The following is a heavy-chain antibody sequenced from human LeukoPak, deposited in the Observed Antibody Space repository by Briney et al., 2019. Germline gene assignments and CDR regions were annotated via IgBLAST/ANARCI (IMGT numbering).Heavy chain of an antibody. V-gene: IGHV3-48*04. CDR1: GFTFSSYS. CDR3: AKPARVVVPAAMNLFDY. J-gene: IGHJ4*02. CDR2: ISSSSSTI. Sequence: GGSLRLSCAASGFTFSSYSMNWVRQAPGKGLEWVSYISSSSSTIYYADSVKGRFTISRDNAKNSLYLQMNSLRAEDTAVYYCAKPARVVVPAAMNLFDYWGQGTLVTVSS. D-gene: IGHD2-2*01.